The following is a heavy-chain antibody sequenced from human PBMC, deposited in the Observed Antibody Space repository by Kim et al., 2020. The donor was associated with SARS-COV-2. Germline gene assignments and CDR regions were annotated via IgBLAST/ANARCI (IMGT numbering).Heavy chain of an antibody. J-gene: IGHJ4*02. CDR3: ATGPSIVGTMGGLDF. CDR1: GGAFSSYA. V-gene: IGHV1-69*10. CDR2: IIVSLGTT. D-gene: IGHD1-26*01. Sequence: SVKVSCKASGGAFSSYAFSWVRQAPGQGLEWMGGIIVSLGTTDFAQRFQGRVTFIADKPTRTAYMELTRLRTEDTAVYYCATGPSIVGTMGGLDFWGQG.